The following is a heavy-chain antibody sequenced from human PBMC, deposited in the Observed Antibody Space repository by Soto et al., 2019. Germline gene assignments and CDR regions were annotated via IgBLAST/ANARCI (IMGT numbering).Heavy chain of an antibody. J-gene: IGHJ5*02. CDR3: ARDTSGNDSNWFDP. Sequence: QVQLVQSGAEVKKPGSSVKVSCKAFGGTLSSHPLTWLRQAPGQGLEWMGTITPTFHSPAYAPKFHGRLTITADEPTNTAYMELTSLRSEDTAIYYCARDTSGNDSNWFDPWGQGTQVTVSS. D-gene: IGHD5-12*01. V-gene: IGHV1-69*18. CDR1: GGTLSSHP. CDR2: ITPTFHSP.